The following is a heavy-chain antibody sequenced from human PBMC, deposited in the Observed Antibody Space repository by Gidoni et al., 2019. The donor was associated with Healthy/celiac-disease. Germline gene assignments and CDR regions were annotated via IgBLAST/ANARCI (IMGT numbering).Heavy chain of an antibody. J-gene: IGHJ6*03. V-gene: IGHV1-58*01. CDR3: AAPRRRAARHYYYYYMDV. CDR1: GFTFTSSA. CDR2: IVVGSGNT. D-gene: IGHD6-6*01. Sequence: QMQLVQSGPEVKKPGTSVKVSCKASGFTFTSSAVQWVRQARGQRLKWIGWIVVGSGNTNYAQKFQERVTITRDMSTSTAYMELSSLRSEDTAVYYCAAPRRRAARHYYYYYMDVWGKGTTVTVSS.